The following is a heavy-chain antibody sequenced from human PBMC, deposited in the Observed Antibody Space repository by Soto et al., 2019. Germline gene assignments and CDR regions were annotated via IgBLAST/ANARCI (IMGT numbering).Heavy chain of an antibody. J-gene: IGHJ4*02. V-gene: IGHV4-30-4*01. CDR1: GGSISSGDYY. CDR3: ARDFGSGYDLDY. CDR2: IYYSGST. Sequence: SETLSLTCSVSGGSISSGDYYWIWIRQPPGKGLEWIGYIYYSGSTYYNPSLKSRVTISVDTSKNQFSLKLSSVTAADTAVYYCARDFGSGYDLDYWGQGTLVTVSS. D-gene: IGHD5-12*01.